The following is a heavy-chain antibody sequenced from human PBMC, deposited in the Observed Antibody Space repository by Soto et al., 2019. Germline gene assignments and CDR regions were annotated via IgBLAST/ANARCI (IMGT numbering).Heavy chain of an antibody. Sequence: SETLSLTCLVSGFPISSPYSWGWIRQPPGKGLEWIGSISHTGTTSYSPSLTSRVSISVDTSKNQVSLKLTSVTAADTAVYFCARVTMVIRDSDHYGVDVWGHGTTVTVSS. CDR3: ARVTMVIRDSDHYGVDV. D-gene: IGHD4-17*01. V-gene: IGHV4-38-2*02. CDR1: GFPISSPYS. J-gene: IGHJ6*02. CDR2: ISHTGTT.